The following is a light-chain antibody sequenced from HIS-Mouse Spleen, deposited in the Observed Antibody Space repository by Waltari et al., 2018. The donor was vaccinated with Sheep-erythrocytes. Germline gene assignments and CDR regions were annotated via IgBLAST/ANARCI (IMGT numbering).Light chain of an antibody. CDR3: MQALQTPPT. CDR1: QSLLHSNGYNY. V-gene: IGKV2-28*01. J-gene: IGKJ1*01. Sequence: DIVMTQSPLSLPVTPGEPASLSCRSIQSLLHSNGYNYLDWYLQKPGQSPQLLIYLGSNRASGVPDRFSGSGSGTDFTLKISRVEAEDVGVYYCMQALQTPPTFGQGTKVEIK. CDR2: LGS.